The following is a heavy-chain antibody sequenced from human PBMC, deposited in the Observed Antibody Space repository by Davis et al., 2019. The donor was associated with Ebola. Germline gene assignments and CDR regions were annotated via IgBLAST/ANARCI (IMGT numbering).Heavy chain of an antibody. CDR3: VKGTLGGGNWFFDH. V-gene: IGHV1-2*04. J-gene: IGHJ2*01. CDR2: VNPATGAT. CDR1: GYTFSGYY. Sequence: ASVKVSCKASGYTFSGYYMHWVRQAPGQGLEWMGGVNPATGATYYAQKFQGWVTMTRDTSITSLYLEMSRLKSDDTAVYYCVKGTLGGGNWFFDHWSRGTLVTVSS. D-gene: IGHD1-26*01.